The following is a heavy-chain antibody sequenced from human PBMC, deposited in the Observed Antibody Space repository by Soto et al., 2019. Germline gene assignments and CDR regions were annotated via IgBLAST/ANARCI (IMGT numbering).Heavy chain of an antibody. CDR1: RGSYSSYA. CDR3: ARAAANGYSSSWSYYYYGMDV. V-gene: IGHV1-69*13. CDR2: IIPIFGTA. J-gene: IGHJ6*02. Sequence: SVKVSCKASRGSYSSYASRWVRQSPGQGLEWMGGIIPIFGTANYAQKFQGRVTITADESTSTAYMELSSLRSEDTAVYYCARAAANGYSSSWSYYYYGMDVWGQGTTVTVSS. D-gene: IGHD6-13*01.